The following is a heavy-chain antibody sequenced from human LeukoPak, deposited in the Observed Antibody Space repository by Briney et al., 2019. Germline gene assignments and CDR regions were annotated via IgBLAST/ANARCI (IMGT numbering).Heavy chain of an antibody. Sequence: GGSLRLSCVASGFTVGATDMYWVRRAPGKRLEWVAVLKHDDEIHYMDSVRGRYTISRDNSKNTLLLDMDGLRPEDTATYYCTKIGPVSGTIDYWGQGTLVTVSS. V-gene: IGHV3-30*18. J-gene: IGHJ4*02. CDR2: LKHDDEI. D-gene: IGHD1-26*01. CDR1: GFTVGATD. CDR3: TKIGPVSGTIDY.